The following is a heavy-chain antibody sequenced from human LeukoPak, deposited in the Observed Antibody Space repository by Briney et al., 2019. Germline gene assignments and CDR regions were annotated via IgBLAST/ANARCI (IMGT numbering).Heavy chain of an antibody. J-gene: IGHJ4*02. Sequence: GGSLRLSCAASGFTFGSYEMNWVRQAPGKRLEWVSYISGSGTSTYYADSVKGRFTISRDNARNSLYLQVNSLRAEDTAIYYCARGGGYTGWYKYYFDCWGQGALVTVSS. V-gene: IGHV3-48*03. CDR2: ISGSGTST. D-gene: IGHD6-19*01. CDR3: ARGGGYTGWYKYYFDC. CDR1: GFTFGSYE.